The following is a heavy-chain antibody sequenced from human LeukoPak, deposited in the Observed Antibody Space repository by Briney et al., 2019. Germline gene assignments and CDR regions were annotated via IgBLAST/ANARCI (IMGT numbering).Heavy chain of an antibody. V-gene: IGHV3-21*01. CDR2: MSSGSRYI. CDR1: GFTFSSYS. J-gene: IGHJ4*02. CDR3: ARDRPTGASRLFVVQ. D-gene: IGHD3-3*01. Sequence: GGSLRLSCAASGFTFSSYSMTWVRQAPGKGLEWVSSMSSGSRYIYYADSVRGRFTISRDNAKNSLYLLMNSLRAGDTAVYYCARDRPTGASRLFVVQWGQGTLVTVSS.